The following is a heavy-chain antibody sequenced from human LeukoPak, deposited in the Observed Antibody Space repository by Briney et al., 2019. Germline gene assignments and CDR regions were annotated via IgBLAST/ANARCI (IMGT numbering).Heavy chain of an antibody. CDR1: GYTLTELS. CDR3: ATEGSLSGSSSWYFGPRWFDP. V-gene: IGHV1-24*01. D-gene: IGHD6-13*01. CDR2: FDPEDGET. Sequence: GASVKVSCKVSGYTLTELSMHWVRQAPGKGLEGMGGFDPEDGETIYAQKFQGRVTMTEDTSTDTAYLELSSLRSEDTAVYYCATEGSLSGSSSWYFGPRWFDPWGQGTLVTVSS. J-gene: IGHJ5*02.